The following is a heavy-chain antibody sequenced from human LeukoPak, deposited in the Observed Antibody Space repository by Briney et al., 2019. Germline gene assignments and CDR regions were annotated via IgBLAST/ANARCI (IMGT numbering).Heavy chain of an antibody. CDR1: GYTFTSYY. V-gene: IGHV1-46*01. D-gene: IGHD3-22*01. J-gene: IGHJ3*02. CDR3: ARDEDYYDSSGYYFHAFDI. Sequence: ASVKVSCKASGYTFTSYYMHWVRQAPGQGLEWMGIINPSGGSTSYAQKFQGRVTMTRDTSTSTVYMELSSLRSEDTAVYYCARDEDYYDSSGYYFHAFDIWGQGTMVTVSS. CDR2: INPSGGST.